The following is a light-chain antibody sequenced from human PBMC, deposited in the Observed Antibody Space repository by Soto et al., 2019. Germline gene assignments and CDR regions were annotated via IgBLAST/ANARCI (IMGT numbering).Light chain of an antibody. CDR1: QSVINN. J-gene: IGKJ2*01. CDR3: QQYNNWPYT. V-gene: IGKV3D-15*01. Sequence: EVVMTQSPVILSVSPGERATLSCRASQSVINNLAWYQQKPGQAPRVLIHGASTRATGIPARFSGSGSGTEFTLTINSLQSEDFEVYYYQQYNNWPYTFGQGTKLEIK. CDR2: GAS.